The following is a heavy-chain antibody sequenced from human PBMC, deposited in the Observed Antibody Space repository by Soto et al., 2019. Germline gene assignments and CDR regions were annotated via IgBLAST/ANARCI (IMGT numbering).Heavy chain of an antibody. CDR3: ARGPYPTGYYYYYMDV. J-gene: IGHJ6*03. CDR1: GFTFSSYW. CDR2: INSDGSST. D-gene: IGHD3-9*01. Sequence: GGSLRLSCAASGFTFSSYWMHWVRQAPGKGLVWVSRINSDGSSTSYADSVKGRFTISRDNAKNTLYLQMNSLRAEDTAVYYCARGPYPTGYYYYYMDVWGKGTTVTVSS. V-gene: IGHV3-74*01.